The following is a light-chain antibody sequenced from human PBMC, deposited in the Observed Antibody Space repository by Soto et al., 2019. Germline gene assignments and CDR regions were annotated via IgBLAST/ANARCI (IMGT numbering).Light chain of an antibody. J-gene: IGLJ3*02. Sequence: QSVLTQPASVSGSPGQSITISCTGTSCDVGDNNYVSWYQQHPGKAPKLIIYDVTNRPSGVSNRFSGSKSGNTASLTISGLQAEDEADYYCSSYRSSTTGVFGGGTKVTVL. CDR3: SSYRSSTTGV. CDR1: SCDVGDNNY. V-gene: IGLV2-14*01. CDR2: DVT.